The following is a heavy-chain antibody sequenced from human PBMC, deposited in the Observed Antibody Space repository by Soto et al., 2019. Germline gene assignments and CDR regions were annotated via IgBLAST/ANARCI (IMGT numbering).Heavy chain of an antibody. CDR2: IYYSGST. CDR3: ARAGYCSSITCFFDY. D-gene: IGHD2-2*03. Sequence: PSESLSITCTLSGDSVSSGDSYWGWIRQHPGKGLDWIGYIYYSGSTYYNPSLESRGTISVDTSKNQFSLKLSSVTAADTAVYYCARAGYCSSITCFFDYWGQGTLVTVSS. J-gene: IGHJ4*02. CDR1: GDSVSSGDSY. V-gene: IGHV4-31*03.